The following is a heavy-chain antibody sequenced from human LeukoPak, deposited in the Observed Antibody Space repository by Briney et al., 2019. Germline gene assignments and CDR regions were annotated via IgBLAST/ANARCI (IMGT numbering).Heavy chain of an antibody. CDR2: ISSSGNTK. J-gene: IGHJ6*02. Sequence: GGSLRLSCAASGFTFSSYVLHWVRQAPGKGLEWVSDISSSGNTKYYADSVKGRFTISRDNAKNSLYLQMNSLRAEDTAVYYCARNNTIPYYYGVDVWGQGTTVTVSS. V-gene: IGHV3-48*03. CDR1: GFTFSSYV. CDR3: ARNNTIPYYYGVDV. D-gene: IGHD1/OR15-1a*01.